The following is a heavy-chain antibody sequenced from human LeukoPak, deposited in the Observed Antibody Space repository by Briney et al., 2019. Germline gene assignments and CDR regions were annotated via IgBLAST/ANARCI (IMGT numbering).Heavy chain of an antibody. CDR3: ARDADDFWSGSDY. Sequence: GGSLRLSCAASGFTFSSYAMHWVRQAPGKGLEWVAVISYDGSNKYYADSVKGRFTISRDNSKNTLYLQMNSMRAEDTAVYYCARDADDFWSGSDYWGQGTLVTVSS. D-gene: IGHD3-3*01. V-gene: IGHV3-30-3*01. J-gene: IGHJ4*02. CDR2: ISYDGSNK. CDR1: GFTFSSYA.